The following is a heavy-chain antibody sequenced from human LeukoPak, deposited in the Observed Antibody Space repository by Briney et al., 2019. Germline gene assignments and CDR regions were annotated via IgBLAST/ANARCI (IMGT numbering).Heavy chain of an antibody. CDR2: IYPDDSDT. V-gene: IGHV5-51*01. CDR3: ARPSAYGEDAFDV. CDR1: GYIFTNYW. J-gene: IGHJ3*01. D-gene: IGHD2-21*01. Sequence: GESLKISCKGSGYIFTNYWIGWVRQMPGKGLEWMGIIYPDDSDTRYSSSFRGQVTFSADKSISTAYLQWSSLKASDTAMYYCARPSAYGEDAFDVWGQGTLVTVS.